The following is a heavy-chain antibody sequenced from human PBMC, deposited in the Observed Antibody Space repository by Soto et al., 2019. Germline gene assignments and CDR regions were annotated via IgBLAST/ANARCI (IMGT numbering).Heavy chain of an antibody. D-gene: IGHD3-22*01. CDR3: AKDHYDNSGYYDFDD. Sequence: QVQLVGSGGGVVQPGRSLRLSCAASGFTFSSYGMHWVRQAPGKGLEWAAVISNDGSNRYYADSVKGRFTISRDNSENTLYLQMNSLRAEDTAVYYCAKDHYDNSGYYDFDDWGQGTLVTVSS. J-gene: IGHJ4*02. CDR2: ISNDGSNR. V-gene: IGHV3-30*18. CDR1: GFTFSSYG.